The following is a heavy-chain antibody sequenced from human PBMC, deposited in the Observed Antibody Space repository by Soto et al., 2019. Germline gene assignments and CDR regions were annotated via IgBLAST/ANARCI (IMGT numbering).Heavy chain of an antibody. Sequence: ASVKVSCKAAGGPFSSYAISWVRQAPGQGLEWMGGIIPIFGTANYAQKFQGRVAITADESTSTAYMELSSLRSEDTAVYYCARNLQLFNWFDPWGQGTLVTVSS. J-gene: IGHJ5*02. D-gene: IGHD1-1*01. V-gene: IGHV1-69*13. CDR1: GGPFSSYA. CDR2: IIPIFGTA. CDR3: ARNLQLFNWFDP.